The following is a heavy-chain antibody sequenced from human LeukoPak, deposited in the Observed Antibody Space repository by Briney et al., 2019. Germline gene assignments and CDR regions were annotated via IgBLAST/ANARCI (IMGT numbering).Heavy chain of an antibody. CDR3: ARVGVGYCSSTSCYTGGY. V-gene: IGHV3-66*01. D-gene: IGHD2-2*02. CDR1: GFTVSSNY. CDR2: IYSGGST. Sequence: GGSLRLSCVASGFTVSSNYMSWVRQAPGKGLEWVSVIYSGGSTYYADSVKGRFTISRDNSKNTLYLQMNSLRAEDTAVCYCARVGVGYCSSTSCYTGGYWGQGTLVAVSS. J-gene: IGHJ4*02.